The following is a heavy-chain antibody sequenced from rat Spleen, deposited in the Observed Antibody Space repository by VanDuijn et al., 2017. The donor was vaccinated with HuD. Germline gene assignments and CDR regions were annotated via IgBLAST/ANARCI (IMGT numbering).Heavy chain of an antibody. V-gene: IGHV5-17*01. CDR3: ARHDYSGVITNWFAY. D-gene: IGHD4-4*01. Sequence: EVQLVESGGGLVQPGRSLELSCAASGFTFSDYAMAWVRQAPKKGLEWVATIIYDGTSTYYRDSVKGRFTISRDNAKSTLYLQMDSLRSEDTATYYCARHDYSGVITNWFAYWGQGTLVTVSS. CDR1: GFTFSDYA. CDR2: IIYDGTST. J-gene: IGHJ3*01.